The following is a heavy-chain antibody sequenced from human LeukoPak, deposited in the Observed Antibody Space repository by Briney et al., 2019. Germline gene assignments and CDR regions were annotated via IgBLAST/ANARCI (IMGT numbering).Heavy chain of an antibody. CDR3: ARAGTCSSTSCDGGIEY. Sequence: KPGGSLRLSCAASGFAFSSYNMKWLRQAPGKGLEWVSFISTTSTYIYYADSVKGRFTVSRDNSKNLLYLQMDSLRVEDTAVYYCARAGTCSSTSCDGGIEYWGQGTLVTVSS. J-gene: IGHJ4*02. CDR2: ISTTSTYI. V-gene: IGHV3-21*06. CDR1: GFAFSSYN. D-gene: IGHD2-2*01.